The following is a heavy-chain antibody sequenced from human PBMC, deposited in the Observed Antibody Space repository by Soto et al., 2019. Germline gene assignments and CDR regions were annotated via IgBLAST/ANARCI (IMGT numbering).Heavy chain of an antibody. CDR1: GFTFSSYG. CDR3: AKGLQGGSGWYGYFHH. Sequence: QVQLVESGGGVVQPGRSLRLSCAAAGFTFSSYGMHWVRQAPGKGLEWVAVISYDGSNKYYADSVKGRFTISRDNSKNTLYMQMNSLRAEDTAVYYCAKGLQGGSGWYGYFHHWGQGTLVTVSS. CDR2: ISYDGSNK. D-gene: IGHD6-19*01. V-gene: IGHV3-30*18. J-gene: IGHJ1*01.